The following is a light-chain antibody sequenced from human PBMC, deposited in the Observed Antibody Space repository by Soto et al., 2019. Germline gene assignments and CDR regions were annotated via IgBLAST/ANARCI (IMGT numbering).Light chain of an antibody. V-gene: IGKV3-15*01. J-gene: IGKJ4*01. CDR1: QSGFTN. Sequence: DIVMTQSPATLSVSPGERATLSCRASQSGFTNLAWYQQKPGQAPRLLIYGASTRATGLPARFSGSGSGTEFTLTISSLQSEDFAVYYCQQYNNWLTFGGGTKVEIK. CDR2: GAS. CDR3: QQYNNWLT.